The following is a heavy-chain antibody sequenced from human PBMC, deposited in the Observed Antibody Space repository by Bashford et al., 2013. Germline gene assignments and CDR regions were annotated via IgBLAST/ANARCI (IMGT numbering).Heavy chain of an antibody. J-gene: IGHJ6*02. CDR3: ARGGYSSTDSPYYGMDV. CDR1: GGTFSSYA. CDR2: IIPIFGTT. V-gene: IGHV1-69*13. Sequence: SVKVSCKASGGTFSSYAINWVRQAPGQGLEWMGSIIPIFGTTNYAQKFLGRVTFTADESTSTAYMELSSLRSEDTAMFHCARGGYSSTDSPYYGMDVVGPRDHGHRLL. D-gene: IGHD6-13*01.